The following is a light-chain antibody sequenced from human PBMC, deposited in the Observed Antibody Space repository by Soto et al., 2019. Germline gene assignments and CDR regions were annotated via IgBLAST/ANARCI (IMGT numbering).Light chain of an antibody. CDR1: SSNIGSNT. CDR3: AAWDDSLNGVV. Sequence: QSVLAQPPSASGTPGQSVIISCSGRSSNIGSNTAHWYQQLPGTAPKLLIYDNNQRPSGVPDRFSGSKSGTSASLAISGLQSDDEADYYCAAWDDSLNGVVFGGGTKLTVL. V-gene: IGLV1-44*01. CDR2: DNN. J-gene: IGLJ2*01.